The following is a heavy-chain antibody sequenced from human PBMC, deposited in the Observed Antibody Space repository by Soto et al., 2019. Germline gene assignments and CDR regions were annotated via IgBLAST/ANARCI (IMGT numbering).Heavy chain of an antibody. D-gene: IGHD1-26*01. Sequence: GGSLRLSCAASGSTLSDHYVDWVRQAPGKGLEWVGRSGNKANSDTTEYGSSVKGRFTISRDDSKNSMYLQMNSLKTEDTAVYYCARGYSGIDIYAFDIWGQGTLVTVSS. V-gene: IGHV3-72*01. CDR1: GSTLSDHY. J-gene: IGHJ3*02. CDR3: ARGYSGIDIYAFDI. CDR2: SGNKANSDTT.